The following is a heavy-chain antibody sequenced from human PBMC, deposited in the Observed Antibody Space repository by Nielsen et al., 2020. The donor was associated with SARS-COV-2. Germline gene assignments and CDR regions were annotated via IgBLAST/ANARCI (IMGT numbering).Heavy chain of an antibody. CDR3: TTTCSGGSCYSDY. V-gene: IGHV3-15*01. Sequence: GGSLRLSCAASGFTFSNAWMSWVRQAPGKGLEWVGRIKSKTDGGTTDYAAPVKGRFTISRDDSKNTLYLQMNSLKTEDTAVYYCTTTCSGGSCYSDYWGQGTLVTVSS. CDR2: IKSKTDGGTT. J-gene: IGHJ4*02. D-gene: IGHD2-15*01. CDR1: GFTFSNAW.